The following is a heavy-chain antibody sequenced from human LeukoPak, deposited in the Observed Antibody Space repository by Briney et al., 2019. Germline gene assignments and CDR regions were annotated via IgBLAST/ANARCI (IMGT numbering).Heavy chain of an antibody. D-gene: IGHD3-10*01. V-gene: IGHV3-21*01. CDR2: ISSSSSYI. Sequence: SGGSLRLSCAASGFTFSSYSMNWVRQAPGKGLEWVSSISSSSSYIYYADSVKGRFTISRDNAKNSLCLQMNSLRAEDTAVYYCAREPFTMVRGVLSYWGQGTLVTVSS. CDR3: AREPFTMVRGVLSY. CDR1: GFTFSSYS. J-gene: IGHJ4*02.